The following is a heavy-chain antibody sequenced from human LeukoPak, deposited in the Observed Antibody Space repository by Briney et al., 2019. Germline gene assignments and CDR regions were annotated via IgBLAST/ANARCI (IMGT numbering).Heavy chain of an antibody. Sequence: GSLRLSCAASGFTFSDYYMSWIRQAPGKGLEWVSYISSSGSTIYYADSVKGRFTISRDNAKNSLYLQMNSLRAEDTAVYYCARIRFVEMATLLVDYWGQGTLVTVSS. D-gene: IGHD5-24*01. CDR2: ISSSGSTI. V-gene: IGHV3-11*04. CDR3: ARIRFVEMATLLVDY. CDR1: GFTFSDYY. J-gene: IGHJ4*02.